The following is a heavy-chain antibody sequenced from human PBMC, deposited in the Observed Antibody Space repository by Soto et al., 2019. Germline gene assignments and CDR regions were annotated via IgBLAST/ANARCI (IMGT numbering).Heavy chain of an antibody. D-gene: IGHD3-22*01. CDR2: ISYDGSNK. Sequence: ESVGGVVQPGRSLRLSCAASGFTFSSYGMHWVRQAPGKGLEWVAVISYDGSNKYYADSVKGRFTISRDNPKNTLYLQMNSLRAEDTAVYYCAKQGIVDHIDYWGQGTLVTVSS. V-gene: IGHV3-30*18. CDR1: GFTFSSYG. J-gene: IGHJ4*02. CDR3: AKQGIVDHIDY.